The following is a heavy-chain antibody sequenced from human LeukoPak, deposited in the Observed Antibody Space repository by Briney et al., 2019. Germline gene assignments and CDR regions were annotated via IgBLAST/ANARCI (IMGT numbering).Heavy chain of an antibody. D-gene: IGHD6-13*01. CDR2: IYYSGST. J-gene: IGHJ4*02. V-gene: IGHV4-59*01. Sequence: PSETLSLTCTVSGDSISSYYWSWIRQPPGKGLEWIGYIYYSGSTNYNPSLESRVTISVDTSKNQFSLKLSSVTAADTAVYYCARTAAGKLVFGYWGQGILVTVSS. CDR1: GDSISSYY. CDR3: ARTAAGKLVFGY.